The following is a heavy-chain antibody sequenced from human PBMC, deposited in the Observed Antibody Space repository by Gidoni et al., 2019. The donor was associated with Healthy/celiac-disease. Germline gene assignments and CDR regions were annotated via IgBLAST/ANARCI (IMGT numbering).Heavy chain of an antibody. D-gene: IGHD3-3*01. V-gene: IGHV3-23*01. CDR3: ANGIGVLRFLEWPYLDY. CDR1: GFTFSSYA. J-gene: IGHJ4*02. Sequence: EVQLLESGGGLVQPGGSLRLSCAASGFTFSSYAMSWVRQAPGKGLGWVSAISGSGGSTYYADSVKGRFTISRDNSKNTLYLQMNSLRAEDTAVYYCANGIGVLRFLEWPYLDYWGQGTLVTVSS. CDR2: ISGSGGST.